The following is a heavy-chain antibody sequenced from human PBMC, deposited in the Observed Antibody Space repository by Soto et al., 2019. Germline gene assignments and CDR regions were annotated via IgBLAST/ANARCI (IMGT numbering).Heavy chain of an antibody. V-gene: IGHV5-10-1*01. J-gene: IGHJ5*02. CDR1: GYSFTSYC. Sequence: GKSVKIACKGSGYSFTSYCISWVLQMPWKGLEWMGRIDPSDSYTSYSPSFQGHVTISADKSISTAYLQWSSLKASDTAMYYCARHVPRPLTPSNQNGEWAWFDPWGQGTLVTVSS. D-gene: IGHD3-10*01. CDR3: ARHVPRPLTPSNQNGEWAWFDP. CDR2: IDPSDSYT.